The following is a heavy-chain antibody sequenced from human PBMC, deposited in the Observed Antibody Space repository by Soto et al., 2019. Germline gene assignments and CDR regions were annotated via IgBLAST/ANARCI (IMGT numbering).Heavy chain of an antibody. CDR3: AGVLSYYYGMDV. CDR1: GFTFSSYS. V-gene: IGHV3-48*01. J-gene: IGHJ6*02. CDR2: ISSSSSTI. Sequence: EVQLVESGGGLVQPGGSLRLSCAASGFTFSSYSMNWVRQAPGKGLEWVSYISSSSSTIYYADSVKGRFTISRDNAMNSMYLQISSLRAEDRAVYYCAGVLSYYYGMDVWGQGTTVTVSS.